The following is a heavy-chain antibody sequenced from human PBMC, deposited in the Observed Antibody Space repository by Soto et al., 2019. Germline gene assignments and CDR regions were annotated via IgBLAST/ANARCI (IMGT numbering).Heavy chain of an antibody. CDR3: AADIVVVPAAIMGGGPPSDYYYGMDV. Sequence: SVKFSFNASGFTFTSSAVQWVRQARGQLLEWIGWIVVGSGNTNYAQNFQERVTITRDRSTSTAYMELSSLRSEETAVYYCAADIVVVPAAIMGGGPPSDYYYGMDVWG. CDR2: IVVGSGNT. D-gene: IGHD2-2*01. CDR1: GFTFTSSA. J-gene: IGHJ6*01. V-gene: IGHV1-58*01.